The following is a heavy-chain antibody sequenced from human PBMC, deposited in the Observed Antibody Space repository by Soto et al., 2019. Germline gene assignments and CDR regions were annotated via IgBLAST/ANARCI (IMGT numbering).Heavy chain of an antibody. V-gene: IGHV1-58*01. CDR2: IVVGSGNT. CDR3: AAAGAVGATTNFDS. J-gene: IGHJ4*02. D-gene: IGHD1-26*01. CDR1: GFTFTSSA. Sequence: QMQLVQSGPEVKKPGTSVKVSCKASGFTFTSSAVQWVRQARGQRLEWIGWIVVGSGNTNYAQKFQERVTITRDMSTSTAYMERSSLRSEDTAVYYCAAAGAVGATTNFDSWGQGPLVTVSS.